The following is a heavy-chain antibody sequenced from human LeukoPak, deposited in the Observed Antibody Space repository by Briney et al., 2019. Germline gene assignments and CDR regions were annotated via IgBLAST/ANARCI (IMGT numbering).Heavy chain of an antibody. Sequence: GASVKVSCKASGYTFTSYGISWVRQAPGQGLEWMGWISAYNGNTNYAQKLQGRVTMTTDTSKSTAYMELRSLRSDDTAVYYCALIRFLEWLYFDYWGQGTLVSVSS. CDR3: ALIRFLEWLYFDY. J-gene: IGHJ4*02. CDR2: ISAYNGNT. V-gene: IGHV1-18*01. D-gene: IGHD3-3*01. CDR1: GYTFTSYG.